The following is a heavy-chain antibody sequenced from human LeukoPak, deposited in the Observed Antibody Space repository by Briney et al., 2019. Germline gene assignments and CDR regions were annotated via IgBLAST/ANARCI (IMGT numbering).Heavy chain of an antibody. J-gene: IGHJ6*02. CDR1: GGSIGSYY. D-gene: IGHD6-13*01. CDR2: IYTSGST. V-gene: IGHV4-4*07. CDR3: AREGPNLYSSSWAPIPHYYYYGMDV. Sequence: SETLSLTCTVSGGSIGSYYWSWIRQPAGKGLEWIGRIYTSGSTNYNPSLKSRVTMPVDTSKNQFSLKLSSVTAADTAVYYCAREGPNLYSSSWAPIPHYYYYGMDVWGQGTTVTVSS.